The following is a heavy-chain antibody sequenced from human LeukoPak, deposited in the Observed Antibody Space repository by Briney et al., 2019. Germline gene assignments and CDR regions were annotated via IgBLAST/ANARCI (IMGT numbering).Heavy chain of an antibody. CDR2: ISGSGGST. J-gene: IGHJ3*02. CDR3: ARNQAYYYDSSGYDAFDI. V-gene: IGHV3-23*01. CDR1: GFTFSSYS. Sequence: GGSLRLSCAASGFTFSSYSLNWVRQAPGKGLEWVSAISGSGGSTYYADSVKGRFTISRDNSKNTLYLQMNSLRAEDTAVYYCARNQAYYYDSSGYDAFDIWGQGTMVTVSS. D-gene: IGHD3-22*01.